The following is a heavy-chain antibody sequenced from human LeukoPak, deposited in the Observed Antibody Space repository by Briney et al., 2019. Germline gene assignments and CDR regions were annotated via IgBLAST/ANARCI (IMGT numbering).Heavy chain of an antibody. D-gene: IGHD5-12*01. CDR1: GGSISSSSYY. CDR3: AREGVATTLRYYGMDV. Sequence: SETLSLTCSVSGGSISSSSYYWGWIRQPPGKGLEWIGSIFYSGSTYYNPSLKSRLTISVDTSKNQFSLKLSSVTAADTAVYYCAREGVATTLRYYGMDVWGQGTTVTVSS. J-gene: IGHJ6*02. CDR2: IFYSGST. V-gene: IGHV4-39*07.